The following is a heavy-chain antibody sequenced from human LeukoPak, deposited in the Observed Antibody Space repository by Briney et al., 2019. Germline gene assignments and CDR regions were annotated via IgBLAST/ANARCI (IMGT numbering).Heavy chain of an antibody. V-gene: IGHV3-30-3*01. CDR2: VSSDGGTK. Sequence: PGGSLRLSCAASGVTFRNYAMHWVRQAPGTGLEWVAVVSSDGGTKFYADSVKGRFTISRDNSQNTLYLQMNCLRAEDTAVYYCARGIKTTAGDYFDYWGQGTLVTVSS. CDR1: GVTFRNYA. J-gene: IGHJ4*02. D-gene: IGHD4-17*01. CDR3: ARGIKTTAGDYFDY.